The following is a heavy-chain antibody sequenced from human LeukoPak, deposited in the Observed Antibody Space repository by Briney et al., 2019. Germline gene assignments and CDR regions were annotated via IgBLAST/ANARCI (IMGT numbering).Heavy chain of an antibody. V-gene: IGHV3-30*18. CDR1: GFTVSSYG. J-gene: IGHJ4*02. D-gene: IGHD6-19*01. CDR2: ISYDGSNK. CDR3: AKEHSSGWLNDY. Sequence: GGSLRLSCAASGFTVSSYGTHWVRQAPGKGLEWVAVISYDGSNKYYADSVKGRFTISRDNSKNTLYLQMNSLRAEDTAVYYCAKEHSSGWLNDYWGQVTLVTVSS.